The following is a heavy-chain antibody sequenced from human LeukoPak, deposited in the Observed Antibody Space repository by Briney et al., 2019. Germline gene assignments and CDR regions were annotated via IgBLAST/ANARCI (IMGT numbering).Heavy chain of an antibody. V-gene: IGHV1-24*01. CDR2: FDPEDGKT. J-gene: IGHJ4*02. D-gene: IGHD3-9*01. CDR3: ATDDILTGEFDY. Sequence: GASVKVSCKASGGTFSSYAISWVRQAPGQGLEWMGGFDPEDGKTIYAQKFQGRVIMTEDTSTDTAYMELSSLISEDTAIYYCATDDILTGEFDYWGQGTLVTVSS. CDR1: GGTFSSYA.